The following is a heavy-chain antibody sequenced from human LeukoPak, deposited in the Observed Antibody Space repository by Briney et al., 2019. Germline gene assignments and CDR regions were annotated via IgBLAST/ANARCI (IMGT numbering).Heavy chain of an antibody. Sequence: ASVKVSCKASGYTFTSYGISWVRQAPGQGLEWMGWISAYNGNTNYTQKLQGRVTMTTDTSTSTAYMELRSLRSDDTAVYYCARVWWNDVSEWFDPWGQGTLVTVSS. V-gene: IGHV1-18*04. CDR2: ISAYNGNT. CDR1: GYTFTSYG. CDR3: ARVWWNDVSEWFDP. D-gene: IGHD1-1*01. J-gene: IGHJ5*02.